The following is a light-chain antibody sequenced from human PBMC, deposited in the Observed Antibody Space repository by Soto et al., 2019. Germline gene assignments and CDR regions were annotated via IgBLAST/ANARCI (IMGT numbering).Light chain of an antibody. V-gene: IGKV3-15*01. CDR2: GAS. Sequence: ELVLTQSPATLSLSPGERATLSCRASQSVSSNLAWYQQKPGQAPRLLIYGASIRATGIPARFSGSGSGTEFTLTISSLQSEDFAVYYCQHYNNWPPWTFGQGTKVDIK. CDR3: QHYNNWPPWT. J-gene: IGKJ1*01. CDR1: QSVSSN.